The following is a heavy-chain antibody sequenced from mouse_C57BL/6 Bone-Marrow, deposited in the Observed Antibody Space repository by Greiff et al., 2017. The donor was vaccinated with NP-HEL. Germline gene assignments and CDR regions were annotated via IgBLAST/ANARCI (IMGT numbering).Heavy chain of an antibody. V-gene: IGHV1-52*01. J-gene: IGHJ3*01. CDR1: GYTFTSYW. D-gene: IGHD1-1*01. CDR3: ARLGSSYAY. Sequence: VKLQQPGAELVRPGSSVKLSCKASGYTFTSYWMHWVKQRPIQGLEWIGNIDPSDSETHYNQKFKDKATLTVDKSSSTAYMQLSSLTSEDSAVYYCARLGSSYAYWGQGTLVTVSA. CDR2: IDPSDSET.